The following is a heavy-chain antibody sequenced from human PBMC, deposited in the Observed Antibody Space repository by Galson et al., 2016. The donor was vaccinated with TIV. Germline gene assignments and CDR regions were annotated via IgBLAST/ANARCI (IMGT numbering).Heavy chain of an antibody. V-gene: IGHV1-69*05. CDR1: GGTFRNDP. Sequence: SVKVPCKASGGTFRNDPINWVRQAPGRGLEWMGGILPTSGTTNYAQRFQGRVSITTDESTSTVYMELSSLTSDDTAVYYCARDIPCGGTCYFFDDWGQGTLVAVSS. D-gene: IGHD3-16*01. J-gene: IGHJ4*02. CDR2: ILPTSGTT. CDR3: ARDIPCGGTCYFFDD.